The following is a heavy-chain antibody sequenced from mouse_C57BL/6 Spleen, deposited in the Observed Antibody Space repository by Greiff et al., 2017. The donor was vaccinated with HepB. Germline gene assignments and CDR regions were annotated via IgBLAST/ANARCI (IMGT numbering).Heavy chain of an antibody. Sequence: QVQLKQSGPELVKPGASVKISCKASGYSFTSYYIHWVKQRPGQGLEWIGGIYPGSSNTKYNEKFKGKATLTADTSSSTAYMQLSSLTSEDSAVYYCARGDYDGGDYLDYWGQGTTLTVSS. CDR1: GYSFTSYY. D-gene: IGHD2-4*01. J-gene: IGHJ2*01. CDR3: ARGDYDGGDYLDY. CDR2: IYPGSSNT. V-gene: IGHV1-66*01.